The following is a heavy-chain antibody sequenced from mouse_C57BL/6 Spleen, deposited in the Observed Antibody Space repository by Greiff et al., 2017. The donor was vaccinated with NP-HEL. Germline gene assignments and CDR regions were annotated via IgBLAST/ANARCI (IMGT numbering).Heavy chain of an antibody. D-gene: IGHD1-1*01. V-gene: IGHV7-3*01. CDR1: GFTFTDYY. Sequence: EVKLVESGGGLVQPGGSLSLSCAASGFTFTDYYMSWVRQPPGKALEWLGFLRNKANGYTTEYSASVKGRFTISRDNSQSILYLQMNALRAEDSATYCCARVYGSVDYWGQGTTLTVSA. CDR2: LRNKANGYTT. CDR3: ARVYGSVDY. J-gene: IGHJ2*01.